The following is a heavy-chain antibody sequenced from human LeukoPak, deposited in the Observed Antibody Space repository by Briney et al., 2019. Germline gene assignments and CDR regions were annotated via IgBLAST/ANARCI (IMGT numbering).Heavy chain of an antibody. Sequence: SSETLSLTCTVSGGSISSYYWSWIRQPPGKGLEWIGYIYYSGSTNYNPSLKSRVTISVDTSKNQFSLKLSSVTAADTAVYYCARHAPYSYGYSNWFDPWGQGTLVTVSS. CDR1: GGSISSYY. V-gene: IGHV4-59*08. CDR2: IYYSGST. D-gene: IGHD5-18*01. CDR3: ARHAPYSYGYSNWFDP. J-gene: IGHJ5*02.